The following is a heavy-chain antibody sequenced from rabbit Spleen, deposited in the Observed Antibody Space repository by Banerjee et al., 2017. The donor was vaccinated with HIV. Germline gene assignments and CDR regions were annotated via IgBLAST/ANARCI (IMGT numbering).Heavy chain of an antibody. CDR3: ARDAGTSFSTYGMDL. Sequence: QEQLVESGGGLVKPGASLTLICTASGFSFSSSYYMCWVRQAPGKGLEWIACIDTGSSGFTYFASWAKGRFTISKTSSTTVTLQVTSLTAADTATYFCARDAGTSFSTYGMDLWGQGTLVHRL. D-gene: IGHD8-1*01. CDR2: IDTGSSGFT. V-gene: IGHV1S45*01. CDR1: GFSFSSSYY. J-gene: IGHJ6*01.